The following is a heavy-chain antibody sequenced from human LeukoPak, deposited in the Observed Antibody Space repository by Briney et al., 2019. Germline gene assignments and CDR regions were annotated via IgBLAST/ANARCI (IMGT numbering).Heavy chain of an antibody. D-gene: IGHD4-17*01. CDR3: ARDRSPPSVYGDYADAFDI. CDR2: IYYSGST. J-gene: IGHJ3*02. Sequence: SETLSLTCTVSGGSNSSYYWSWIRQPPGKGLEWIGYIYYSGSTNYNPSLKSRVTISVDTSKNQFSLKLSSVTAADTAVYYCARDRSPPSVYGDYADAFDIWGQGTMVTVSS. V-gene: IGHV4-59*01. CDR1: GGSNSSYY.